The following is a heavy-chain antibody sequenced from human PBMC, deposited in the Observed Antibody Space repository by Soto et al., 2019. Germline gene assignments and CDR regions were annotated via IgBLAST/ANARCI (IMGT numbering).Heavy chain of an antibody. Sequence: SRIRQPPGKGLEWIGYIYYNGDINYNPSLRSRVTISVDTSRSQFSLKLSSVTAADTAVYYWARGGAAAELDCRGQGTLVTVSS. J-gene: IGHJ4*02. CDR2: IYYNGDI. CDR3: ARGGAAAELDC. D-gene: IGHD2-2*01. V-gene: IGHV4-59*12.